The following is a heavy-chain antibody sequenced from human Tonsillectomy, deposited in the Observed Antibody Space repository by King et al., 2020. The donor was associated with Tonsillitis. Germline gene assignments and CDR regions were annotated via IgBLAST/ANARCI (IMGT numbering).Heavy chain of an antibody. CDR2: IYSGGSR. J-gene: IGHJ3*02. V-gene: IGHV3-66*01. CDR3: ARDRVGGIFDI. D-gene: IGHD3-10*01. CDR1: GFTVSRNY. Sequence: DVQLVESGGGLDQPVGSLRLSCAASGFTVSRNYMSCVLQAPGNGLYWGSVIYSGGSRYYADSVKGRFTISRDNSKNTLYLKMNSLRAEDTAVYYCARDRVGGIFDIWGQGTMVTVSS.